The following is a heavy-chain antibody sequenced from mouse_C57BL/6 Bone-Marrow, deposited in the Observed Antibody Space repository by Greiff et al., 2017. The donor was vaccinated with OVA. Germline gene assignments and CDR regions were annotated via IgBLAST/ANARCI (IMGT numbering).Heavy chain of an antibody. V-gene: IGHV5-17*01. Sequence: EVKLMESGGGLVKPGGSLKLSCAASGFTFSDYGMHWVRQAPEKGLEWVAYISSGSSTIYYADTVKGRFTISRDNDKNTLFLQMTRLSSEDTAMYYFASLWDGYYYLYFDVWGTGTTVTVSS. CDR3: ASLWDGYYYLYFDV. CDR1: GFTFSDYG. D-gene: IGHD2-3*01. CDR2: ISSGSSTI. J-gene: IGHJ1*03.